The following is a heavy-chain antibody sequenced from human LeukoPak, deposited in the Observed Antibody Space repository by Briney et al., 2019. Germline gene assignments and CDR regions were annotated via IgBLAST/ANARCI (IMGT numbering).Heavy chain of an antibody. V-gene: IGHV1-69*13. D-gene: IGHD3-22*01. CDR2: IIPIFGTA. CDR3: ARGHGSSGYFDY. Sequence: SVKVSCKASGGTFSSYAISWVRQAPGQGLEWMGGIIPIFGTANYAQKFQGRATITADESTSTAYMELSSLRSEDTAVYYCARGHGSSGYFDYWGQGTLVTVSS. CDR1: GGTFSSYA. J-gene: IGHJ4*02.